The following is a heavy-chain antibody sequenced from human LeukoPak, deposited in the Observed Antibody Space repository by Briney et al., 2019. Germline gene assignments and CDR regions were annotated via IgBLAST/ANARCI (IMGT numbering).Heavy chain of an antibody. J-gene: IGHJ4*02. CDR2: IYSNGGT. Sequence: GGSLRLSCAASGFTVSSNYMSWVRQAPGKGLEWVSVIYSNGGTYYADSVKGRFTISRDNSKNTLYLQMNSLRAEDTAVYYCGRDFSREKDYWGQGTLVTVSS. CDR3: GRDFSREKDY. CDR1: GFTVSSNY. D-gene: IGHD3-3*02. V-gene: IGHV3-53*01.